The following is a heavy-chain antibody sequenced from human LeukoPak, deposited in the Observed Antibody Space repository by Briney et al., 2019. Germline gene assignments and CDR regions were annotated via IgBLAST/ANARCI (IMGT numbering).Heavy chain of an antibody. CDR3: ARGYCSSTSCGNFDY. D-gene: IGHD2-2*01. V-gene: IGHV5-51*01. CDR2: IYPGDSDT. Sequence: GESLKISCKGSGYSFTSYWIGWVRQMPGKGLEWMGIIYPGDSDTRYSPSFQGQVVISADKSISTAYLQWSSLKASDTAMYYCARGYCSSTSCGNFDYWGQGTLVTVSS. CDR1: GYSFTSYW. J-gene: IGHJ4*02.